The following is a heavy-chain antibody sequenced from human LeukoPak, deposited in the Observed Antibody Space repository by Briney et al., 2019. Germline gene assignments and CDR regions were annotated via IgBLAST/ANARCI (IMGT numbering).Heavy chain of an antibody. J-gene: IGHJ3*02. Sequence: SETLSLTCSISDDSINNDRYFWAWIRQPPGKGLEWIGYIYYSGSTNYNPSLKSRVTISLDTSGNQFSLKLSSVTAADTAVYYCASGYCGGACQLGGVDMWGQGTMVTVSS. CDR3: ASGYCGGACQLGGVDM. CDR2: IYYSGST. D-gene: IGHD2-21*02. CDR1: DDSINNDRYF. V-gene: IGHV4-61*01.